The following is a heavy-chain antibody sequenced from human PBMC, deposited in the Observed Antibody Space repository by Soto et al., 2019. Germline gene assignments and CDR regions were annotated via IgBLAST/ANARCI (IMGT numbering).Heavy chain of an antibody. Sequence: QVQLVQSGAEVQKPGSSVKVSCKASGGTFSSYAISWVRQAPGQGLEWMGGIIPIFGTANYAQKFQGRVTITADESTSTAYMELSSLRSEDTAVYYCARYESRYSSSWYNWLDPWGQGTLVTVSS. CDR3: ARYESRYSSSWYNWLDP. J-gene: IGHJ5*02. CDR1: GGTFSSYA. CDR2: IIPIFGTA. D-gene: IGHD6-13*01. V-gene: IGHV1-69*01.